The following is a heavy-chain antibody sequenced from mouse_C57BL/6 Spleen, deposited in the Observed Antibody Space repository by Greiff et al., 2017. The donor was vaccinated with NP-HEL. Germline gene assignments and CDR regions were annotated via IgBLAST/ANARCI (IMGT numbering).Heavy chain of an antibody. D-gene: IGHD1-1*01. Sequence: QVQLQQSGAELVKPGASVKISCKASGYAFSSYWMTWVKQRPGKGLEGIGQIYPGDGDTNYNGKFKGKATLTADKSSSTAYMQLSSLTSEDSAVYFCARDYGSSPWFAYWGQGTLVTVSA. CDR2: IYPGDGDT. V-gene: IGHV1-80*01. CDR3: ARDYGSSPWFAY. CDR1: GYAFSSYW. J-gene: IGHJ3*01.